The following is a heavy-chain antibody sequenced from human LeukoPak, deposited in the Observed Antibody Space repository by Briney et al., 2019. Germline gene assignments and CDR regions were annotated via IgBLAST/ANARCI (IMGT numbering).Heavy chain of an antibody. CDR1: GFSFRTYW. CDR3: AGITAPRDY. D-gene: IGHD6-6*01. Sequence: AGGSLRLSCAASGFSFRTYWMHWVRQAPGKGLVWVSRIDPDGGRISYADSVKGRFTISRDNAKNTLYLQMDSLRAEDTAVYYCAGITAPRDYWGQGTLVTVSS. J-gene: IGHJ4*02. V-gene: IGHV3-74*01. CDR2: IDPDGGRI.